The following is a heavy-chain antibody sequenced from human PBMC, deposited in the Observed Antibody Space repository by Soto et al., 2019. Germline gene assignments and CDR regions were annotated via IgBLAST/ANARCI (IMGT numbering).Heavy chain of an antibody. Sequence: QVQLVQSGAEVKKPGPSVKVSCKASGGTFSSYTISWVRQAPGQGLEWMGRIIPILGEAKYAQKFQGRVPISADKSTSTAYLELSSLRSEDTAVYYCASIYGAYADWGQGTLVTVSS. CDR1: GGTFSSYT. D-gene: IGHD4-17*01. CDR3: ASIYGAYAD. V-gene: IGHV1-69*02. J-gene: IGHJ4*02. CDR2: IIPILGEA.